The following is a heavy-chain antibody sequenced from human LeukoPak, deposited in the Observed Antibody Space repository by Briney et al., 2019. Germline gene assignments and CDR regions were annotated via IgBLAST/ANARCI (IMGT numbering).Heavy chain of an antibody. V-gene: IGHV4-39*01. CDR2: VYHSGST. Sequence: SETLSLTCTVSGGSIISSADYWGWIRQPLGKGLEWIACVYHSGSTFYNPSLKSRVTISVDTSKNQFSLRLRSVTAADTAVYYCARHFLPNYFEYWGEGTLATVSS. CDR1: GGSIISSADY. J-gene: IGHJ4*02. CDR3: ARHFLPNYFEY.